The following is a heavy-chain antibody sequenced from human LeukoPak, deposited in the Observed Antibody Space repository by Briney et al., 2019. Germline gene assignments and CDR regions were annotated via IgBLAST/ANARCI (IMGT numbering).Heavy chain of an antibody. Sequence: GGSLRVSCAASGFTFSSYAMSWVRQAPGKGLEWASAISGSGGSTYYADSVKGRFTVSRDNSKNTLYLQMNSLRAEDTAVYYCAKDQYCTNGVCYTFAWFDPWGQGTLVTVSS. J-gene: IGHJ5*02. CDR1: GFTFSSYA. CDR2: ISGSGGST. CDR3: AKDQYCTNGVCYTFAWFDP. D-gene: IGHD2-8*01. V-gene: IGHV3-23*01.